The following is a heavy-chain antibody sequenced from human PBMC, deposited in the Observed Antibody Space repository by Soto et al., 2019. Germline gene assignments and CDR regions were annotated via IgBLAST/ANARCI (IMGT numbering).Heavy chain of an antibody. Sequence: QVQLVESGGGVVQPGKSLRLSCAASGFTFSTYGIHWVRQAPGKGLEWVALISYDGGSKYYGDSVKGRFIISRDNSHNTVCLQMNSLRADDTAVYFCAKEQLAMTVVVADYFDSWGQGTLVTVSS. D-gene: IGHD3-22*01. CDR2: ISYDGGSK. CDR1: GFTFSTYG. CDR3: AKEQLAMTVVVADYFDS. J-gene: IGHJ4*02. V-gene: IGHV3-30*18.